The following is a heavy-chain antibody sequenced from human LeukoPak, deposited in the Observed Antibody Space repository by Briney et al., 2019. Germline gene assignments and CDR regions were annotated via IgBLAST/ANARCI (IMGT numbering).Heavy chain of an antibody. V-gene: IGHV3-53*01. CDR1: GFTVSSTY. J-gene: IGHJ4*02. D-gene: IGHD3-3*01. CDR2: ITGGGGST. CDR3: AKDGRSGAPFDR. Sequence: GGSLRLSCAASGFTVSSTYMSWVRQAPGKGLEWVSLITGGGGSTDYADSVKGRFTISRDNSKNTLYLQMNSLRVEDTATYYCAKDGRSGAPFDRWGQGTVLTVSS.